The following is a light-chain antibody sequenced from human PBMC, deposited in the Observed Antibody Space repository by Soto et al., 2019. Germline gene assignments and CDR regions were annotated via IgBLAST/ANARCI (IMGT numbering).Light chain of an antibody. Sequence: EIVMTQSPATLSVSPGERATLSCRASQSVSSNLAWYQQKPGQAPRLLIYGASTGATGIPARFSGSGSGTEFTLTISSLQSEDFAVYYCQQYNNWPLMYTFGQGTKLEIK. CDR2: GAS. V-gene: IGKV3-15*01. CDR3: QQYNNWPLMYT. CDR1: QSVSSN. J-gene: IGKJ2*01.